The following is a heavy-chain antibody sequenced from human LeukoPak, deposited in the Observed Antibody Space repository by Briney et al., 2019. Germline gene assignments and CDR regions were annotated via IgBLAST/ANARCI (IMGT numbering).Heavy chain of an antibody. CDR2: IYYSGST. CDR3: AREYSSSSGKTIDY. CDR1: GGSISSSSYY. D-gene: IGHD6-6*01. V-gene: IGHV4-39*02. J-gene: IGHJ4*02. Sequence: SETLSLTCTVSGGSISSSSYYWGWIRQPPGKGLEWIGSIYYSGSTYYNPSLKSRVTISVDTSKNQFSLKLSSVTAADTAVFYCAREYSSSSGKTIDYWGQGTLVTVSS.